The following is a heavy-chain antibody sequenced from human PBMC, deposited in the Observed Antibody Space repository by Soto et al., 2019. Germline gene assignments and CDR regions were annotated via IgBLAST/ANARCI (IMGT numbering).Heavy chain of an antibody. Sequence: QVQLVESGGGVVQPGGSLRLSCTASGFNFNDYGMQWVRQVPGKGLEWVATIWSDGKNKYYADSVKGRFTISRDNSKNTQYLQMSSLRAEDTAVYYCARDGVGATTYFGYIDYWSQGTLVTVSP. J-gene: IGHJ4*02. CDR2: IWSDGKNK. D-gene: IGHD1-26*01. CDR3: ARDGVGATTYFGYIDY. V-gene: IGHV3-33*01. CDR1: GFNFNDYG.